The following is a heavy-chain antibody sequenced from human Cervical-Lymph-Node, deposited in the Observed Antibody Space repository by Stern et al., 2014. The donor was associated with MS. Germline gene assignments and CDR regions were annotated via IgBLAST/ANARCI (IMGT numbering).Heavy chain of an antibody. J-gene: IGHJ4*02. CDR1: GYRFSTFY. Sequence: QLVQTGAEEKKPGASGKVSCKASGYRFSTFYLHWLRQAPGQGLQWIGRIDPGSGATTSSQTFQGRLTMTRDRSITTAYLELSGLRSDDTAVYYCARIYCSGDECYHSFDTWGQGTLVTVSS. CDR2: IDPGSGAT. V-gene: IGHV1-2*06. CDR3: ARIYCSGDECYHSFDT. D-gene: IGHD3-16*02.